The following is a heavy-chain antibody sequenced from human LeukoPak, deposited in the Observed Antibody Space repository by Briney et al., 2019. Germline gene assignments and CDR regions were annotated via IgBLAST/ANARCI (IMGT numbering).Heavy chain of an antibody. CDR3: AKGQQQLMYGWLDP. Sequence: GGSLRLSCAASGFSFSIYAITWVRQAPGKGLEWVSTISGGGGSTHYADSVMGRITISRDNSENTVFVQMNSLRAEDTAVYYCAKGQQQLMYGWLDPWGQGTLVTVSS. CDR2: ISGGGGST. CDR1: GFSFSIYA. V-gene: IGHV3-23*01. J-gene: IGHJ5*02. D-gene: IGHD6-13*01.